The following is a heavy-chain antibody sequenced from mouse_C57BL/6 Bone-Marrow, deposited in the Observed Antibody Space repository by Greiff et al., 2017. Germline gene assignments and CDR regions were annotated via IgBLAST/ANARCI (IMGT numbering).Heavy chain of an antibody. Sequence: VQLQQSGAELVRPGASVKLSCTASGFNIKDDYMHWVKQRPEQGLEWIGWIDPANGDTEYASKFQGKATITADTSSNTAYLQLSSLTSEDTAVYYCTTPGSRDYWGQGTLVTVSA. CDR3: TTPGSRDY. CDR1: GFNIKDDY. J-gene: IGHJ3*01. V-gene: IGHV14-4*01. CDR2: IDPANGDT. D-gene: IGHD1-1*01.